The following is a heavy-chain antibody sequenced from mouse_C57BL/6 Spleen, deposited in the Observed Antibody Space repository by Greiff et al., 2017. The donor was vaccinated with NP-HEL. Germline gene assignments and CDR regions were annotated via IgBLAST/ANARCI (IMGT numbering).Heavy chain of an antibody. D-gene: IGHD2-4*01. J-gene: IGHJ3*01. V-gene: IGHV5-17*01. CDR1: GFTFSDYG. CDR3: AEDYDDGGFAY. CDR2: ISSGSSTI. Sequence: EVNLVESGGGLVKPGGSLKLSCAASGFTFSDYGMHWVRQAPEKGLEWVAYISSGSSTIYYADTVKGRFTISRDNAKNTLFLQMTSLRSEDTAMYYCAEDYDDGGFAYWGQGTLVTVSA.